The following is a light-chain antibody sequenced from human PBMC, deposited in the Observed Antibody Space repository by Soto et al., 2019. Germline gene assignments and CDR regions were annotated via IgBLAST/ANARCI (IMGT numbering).Light chain of an antibody. CDR1: SSDVGGYKY. CDR3: SSYTRISSFV. V-gene: IGLV2-14*01. Sequence: QSVLTQPPSASGTPGQRVTISCAGSSSDVGGYKYVSWYQQHPGKAPKLMIYEVSNRPSGVSMRFSGSKSGNTASLTISGLQVEDEADYYCSSYTRISSFVFGTGTKVTVL. CDR2: EVS. J-gene: IGLJ1*01.